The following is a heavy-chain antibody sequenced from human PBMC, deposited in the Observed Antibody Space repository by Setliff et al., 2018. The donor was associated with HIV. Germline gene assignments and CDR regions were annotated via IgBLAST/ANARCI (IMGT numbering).Heavy chain of an antibody. J-gene: IGHJ4*02. CDR1: GGSFSGSY. D-gene: IGHD2-21*02. V-gene: IGHV4-34*01. CDR3: ATTECRGADCPQMYDY. CDR2: LNYVGVT. Sequence: SQTLSLTCAVHGGSFSGSYWSWIRQPPGKGLEWIGELNYVGVTNHNPSLKSRVTISVEASKRQWSLKLNSVTAADTAVYYCATTECRGADCPQMYDYWGQGILVTVS.